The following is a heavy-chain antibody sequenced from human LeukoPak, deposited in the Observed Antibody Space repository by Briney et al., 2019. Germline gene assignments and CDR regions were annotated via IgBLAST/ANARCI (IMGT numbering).Heavy chain of an antibody. J-gene: IGHJ4*02. CDR3: AREGTTAAGTNDY. CDR2: TSYGGGRT. V-gene: IGHV3-23*01. CDR1: GFTFSSYA. D-gene: IGHD6-13*01. Sequence: GGSLRLSCAASGFTFSSYAMSWVRQAPGKGLEWVSTTSYGGGRTYYADSVKGRFTISRDNSKNTLYLQMNSLRAEDTAVYYCAREGTTAAGTNDYWGQGTLVTVSS.